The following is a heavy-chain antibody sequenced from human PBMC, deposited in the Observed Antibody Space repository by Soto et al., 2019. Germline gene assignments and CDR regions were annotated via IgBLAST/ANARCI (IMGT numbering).Heavy chain of an antibody. J-gene: IGHJ6*02. V-gene: IGHV3-74*01. CDR2: INSDGSST. Sequence: GGSLRLSCAASGFTFSSYWMHWVRQAPGKGLVWVSRINSDGSSTSYADSVKGRFTITRDNAKNTLYLQMNSLRAEDTAVYYCARGWVGATLTSYYYYGMDVWGQGTTVTVSS. D-gene: IGHD1-26*01. CDR1: GFTFSSYW. CDR3: ARGWVGATLTSYYYYGMDV.